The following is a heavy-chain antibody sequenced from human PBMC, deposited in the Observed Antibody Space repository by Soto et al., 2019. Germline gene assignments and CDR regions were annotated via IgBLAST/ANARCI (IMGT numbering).Heavy chain of an antibody. Sequence: QVQLVQSGAEVRKPGASVKLSCKASGYTFTDHHVHWVRQAPGQGLEWMGWINPHSGGTDYAQKFKGWVTLTRDTSISTVYMEMRRLKSDDTAVYYCAREFLITAPWFMYPWGQGTLVTASS. CDR2: INPHSGGT. J-gene: IGHJ5*02. D-gene: IGHD2-8*02. CDR3: AREFLITAPWFMYP. V-gene: IGHV1-2*04. CDR1: GYTFTDHH.